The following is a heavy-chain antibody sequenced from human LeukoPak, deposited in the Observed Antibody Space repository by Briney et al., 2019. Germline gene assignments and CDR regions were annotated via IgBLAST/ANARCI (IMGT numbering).Heavy chain of an antibody. D-gene: IGHD5-18*01. Sequence: GESLKISCKASGYHFTSYWIGWVRPMPGKGLEWMGIIDPSDSETRYTPSFQGQVTISVDKSLTTADLQWNSLKASDTAMYYCARQTAMGRSGDYWGQGTLVTVSS. V-gene: IGHV5-51*01. CDR1: GYHFTSYW. J-gene: IGHJ4*02. CDR3: ARQTAMGRSGDY. CDR2: IDPSDSET.